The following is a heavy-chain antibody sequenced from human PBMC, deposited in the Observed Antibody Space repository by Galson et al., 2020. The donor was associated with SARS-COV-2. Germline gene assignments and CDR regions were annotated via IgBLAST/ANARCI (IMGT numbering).Heavy chain of an antibody. D-gene: IGHD2-2*01. CDR2: VSGGGGST. V-gene: IGHV3-23*01. CDR3: AKEKVIVPTSRGSSLDY. CDR1: GFTFSTYA. J-gene: IGHJ4*02. Sequence: GGSLRLSCAASGFTFSTYAMSWVRQAPGKGLEWISSVSGGGGSTYYADSVKGRFTISRDNSKNTLYLQMNSLRAEDTAIYYCAKEKVIVPTSRGSSLDYWGQGTLVTGSS.